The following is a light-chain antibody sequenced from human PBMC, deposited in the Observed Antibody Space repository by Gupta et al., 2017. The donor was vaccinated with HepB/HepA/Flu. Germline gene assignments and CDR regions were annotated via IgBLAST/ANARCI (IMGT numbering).Light chain of an antibody. CDR1: SSNIGAGYD. J-gene: IGLJ3*02. V-gene: IGLV1-40*01. Sequence: QSVLTPPPSVSGAPGPRATISCTGSSSNIGAGYDVHWYQQLPGTAPKLLIYGNSNRPSGVPDRFSGSKSGTSASLAITGLQAEDEADYYCQSYDSSLSGSGVFGGGTKLTVL. CDR2: GNS. CDR3: QSYDSSLSGSGV.